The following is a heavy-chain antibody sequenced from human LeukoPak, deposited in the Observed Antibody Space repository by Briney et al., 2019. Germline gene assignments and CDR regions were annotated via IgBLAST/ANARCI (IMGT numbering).Heavy chain of an antibody. J-gene: IGHJ4*02. CDR3: ARDGPDFWSGYLGPTARLIDY. V-gene: IGHV1-18*01. CDR2: ISAYNGNT. Sequence: ASVKVSCKASSYTFTNYAFTWVRQAPGQGLEWMGWISAYNGNTNYAQKLQGRVTMTTDTSTSTAYMELRSLRSDDTAVYYCARDGPDFWSGYLGPTARLIDYWGQGTLVTVSS. D-gene: IGHD3-3*01. CDR1: SYTFTNYA.